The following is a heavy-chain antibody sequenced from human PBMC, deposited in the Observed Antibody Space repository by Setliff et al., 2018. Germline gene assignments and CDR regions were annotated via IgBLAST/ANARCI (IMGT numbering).Heavy chain of an antibody. CDR3: APFCSHSSYCPPPD. V-gene: IGHV3-23*01. J-gene: IGHJ4*02. CDR2: ISSNGGST. Sequence: SLRLSCAASEFILGSFAMNWVRQAPGKGLEWVSSISSNGGSTYYADSVKGRFTISRDNSENTLYLQMNSLRAEDTAVYYCAPFCSHSSYCPPPDWGQGTLVTVSS. D-gene: IGHD2-15*01. CDR1: EFILGSFA.